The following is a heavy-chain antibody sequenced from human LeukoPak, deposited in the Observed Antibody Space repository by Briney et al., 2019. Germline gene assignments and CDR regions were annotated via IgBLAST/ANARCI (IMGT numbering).Heavy chain of an antibody. V-gene: IGHV1-18*01. Sequence: ASVKVSCKASGGTFSSYAISWVRQAPGQGLEWIGWISAYNGNTNYAQKLQGRVTMTTDTSTSTAYMELRSLRSDDTAVYYCASTAIAVAGTGGENDAFDIWGQGTMVTVSS. CDR2: ISAYNGNT. CDR3: ASTAIAVAGTGGENDAFDI. J-gene: IGHJ3*02. D-gene: IGHD6-19*01. CDR1: GGTFSSYA.